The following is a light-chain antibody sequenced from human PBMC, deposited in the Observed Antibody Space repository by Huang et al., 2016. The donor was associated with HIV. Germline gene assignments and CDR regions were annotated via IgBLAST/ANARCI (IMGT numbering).Light chain of an antibody. V-gene: IGKV2-28*01. CDR2: LGS. Sequence: DIVVTQSPLSLSVTPGEAASISCRSSQSLLHSNGYNYLDWYLQKPGQSPKLLIYLGSNRASGVPARFSGSGSGTDFTLKISRVAADDVGVYYCMQALQTPTFGQGTRLEIK. CDR1: QSLLHSNGYNY. J-gene: IGKJ5*01. CDR3: MQALQTPT.